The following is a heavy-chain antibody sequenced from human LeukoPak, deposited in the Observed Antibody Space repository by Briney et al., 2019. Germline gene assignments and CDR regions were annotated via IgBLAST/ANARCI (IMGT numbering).Heavy chain of an antibody. D-gene: IGHD5-12*01. CDR3: ARAGYSGYPYYYYYMDV. CDR2: IYYSGST. V-gene: IGHV4-59*02. Sequence: PSETLSLTCTISGGSVSDYYWSWIRQPPGKGLEWIGYIYYSGSTNYNPSLKSRVTISVDTSKNQFSLKLSSVTAADTAVYYCARAGYSGYPYYYYYMDVWGKGTTVTISS. CDR1: GGSVSDYY. J-gene: IGHJ6*03.